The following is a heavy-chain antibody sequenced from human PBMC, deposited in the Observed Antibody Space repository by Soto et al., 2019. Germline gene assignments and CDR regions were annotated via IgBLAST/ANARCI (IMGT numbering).Heavy chain of an antibody. J-gene: IGHJ6*02. Sequence: PSQTLSLTCLGSGDTGPGSSVAWSWVCQSPSRGLEWLGRTYYRSRWYSDYAVSVRSRIDINADTSKNQVSLQLNSVTPEDTAVYYCARSEEDSDYYYYGMDVWGQGTTVTVSS. D-gene: IGHD2-15*01. V-gene: IGHV6-1*01. CDR3: ARSEEDSDYYYYGMDV. CDR1: GDTGPGSSVA. CDR2: TYYRSRWYS.